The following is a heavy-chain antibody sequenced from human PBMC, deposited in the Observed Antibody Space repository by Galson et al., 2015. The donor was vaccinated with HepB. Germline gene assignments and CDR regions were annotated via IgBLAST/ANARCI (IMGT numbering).Heavy chain of an antibody. CDR3: VKTLGGVISSGYTFDY. V-gene: IGHV3-64D*06. D-gene: IGHD3-22*01. Sequence: SLRLSCAASGFTFSSYAMHWVRQAPGKGLEYVSAISSNGGSTYYADSVKGRFTISRDNSKNTLYLQMSSLRAEDTAVYYCVKTLGGVISSGYTFDYWGQGTLVTVSS. J-gene: IGHJ4*02. CDR2: ISSNGGST. CDR1: GFTFSSYA.